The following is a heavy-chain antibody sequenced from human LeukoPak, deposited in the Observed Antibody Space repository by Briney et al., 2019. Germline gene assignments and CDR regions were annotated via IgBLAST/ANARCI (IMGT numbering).Heavy chain of an antibody. V-gene: IGHV3-23*01. CDR3: AKGDTVTSNFDY. D-gene: IGHD4-17*01. J-gene: IGHJ4*02. CDR2: ITGNGGTT. Sequence: GGSLRLSCAASGFTFATYTMNWVRQAPGKGLEWVSAITGNGGTTYHAGSVKGRFTISRDNSKNTLYLQMNSLRVEDTAVYYCAKGDTVTSNFDYWGQGTLVTVSS. CDR1: GFTFATYT.